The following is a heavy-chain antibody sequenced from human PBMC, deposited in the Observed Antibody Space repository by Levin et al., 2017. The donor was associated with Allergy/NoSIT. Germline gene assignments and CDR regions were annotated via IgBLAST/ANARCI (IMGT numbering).Heavy chain of an antibody. D-gene: IGHD3-10*01. J-gene: IGHJ4*02. CDR2: IVDSGAST. Sequence: GGSLRLSCAASGFTFSSYALSWVRQAPGKGLEWVSGIVDSGASTYYADSVKGRFTISRDNSKNTLYLQMNSLRAEDTAMYYCTKDELFARGANYRYSGFDSWGQGTLVTVSS. CDR3: TKDELFARGANYRYSGFDS. V-gene: IGHV3-23*01. CDR1: GFTFSSYA.